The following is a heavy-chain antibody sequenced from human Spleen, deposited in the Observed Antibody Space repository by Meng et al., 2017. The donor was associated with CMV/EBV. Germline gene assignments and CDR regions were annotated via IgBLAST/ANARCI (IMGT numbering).Heavy chain of an antibody. D-gene: IGHD6-6*01. CDR2: INPKSGGT. CDR3: ARDWGARRTDY. CDR1: GYTFTGHY. J-gene: IGHJ4*02. Sequence: ASVKVSCKASGYTFTGHYMHWVRQAPGQGLEWMGWINPKSGGTNYAQKFQGGVTMTRDTSISTAYMELSRLRSDDTAVYYCARDWGARRTDYWGQGTLVTVSS. V-gene: IGHV1-2*02.